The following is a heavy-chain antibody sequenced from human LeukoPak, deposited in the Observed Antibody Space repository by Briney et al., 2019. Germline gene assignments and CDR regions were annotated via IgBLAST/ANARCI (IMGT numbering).Heavy chain of an antibody. V-gene: IGHV3-21*01. CDR1: GFTFSSYG. CDR2: ISSSSSYI. D-gene: IGHD1-26*01. Sequence: PGGSLRLSCAASGFTFSSYGMNWVREAPGKGLECVSSISSSSSYIYYADSVKGRFTISRDNAKNSLYLQMNSLRAEDTAVYYCARGMVGAFYPFDYWGQGTLVTVSS. J-gene: IGHJ4*02. CDR3: ARGMVGAFYPFDY.